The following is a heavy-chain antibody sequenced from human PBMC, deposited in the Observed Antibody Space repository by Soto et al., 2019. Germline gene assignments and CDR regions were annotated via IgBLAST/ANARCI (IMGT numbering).Heavy chain of an antibody. CDR2: ISWNSGSI. CDR3: AKEGAYCSGGSCYSICAFDI. D-gene: IGHD2-15*01. V-gene: IGHV3-9*01. Sequence: DVQLVESGGGLVQPGRSLRLSCAASGFTFDDYAMHWVRQAPGKGLEWVSGISWNSGSIGYADSVKGRFTISRDNAKNSLYLQMNSLRAEDTALYYCAKEGAYCSGGSCYSICAFDIWGQGTMVTVSS. J-gene: IGHJ3*02. CDR1: GFTFDDYA.